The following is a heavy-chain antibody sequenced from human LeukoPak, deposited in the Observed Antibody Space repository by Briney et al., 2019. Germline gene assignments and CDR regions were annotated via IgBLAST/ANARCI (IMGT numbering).Heavy chain of an antibody. CDR3: AIRLGYCSGGSCYDPDAFDI. D-gene: IGHD2-15*01. CDR1: GYSFTSYW. CDR2: IYPGDSDT. J-gene: IGHJ3*02. V-gene: IGHV5-51*01. Sequence: GESLKISCKGSGYSFTSYWIGWVRQMPGKGLEWMGIIYPGDSDTRYSPSFQGQVTISADKSISTAYLQWSSLKASDTAMYYCAIRLGYCSGGSCYDPDAFDIWGQGTMVTLSS.